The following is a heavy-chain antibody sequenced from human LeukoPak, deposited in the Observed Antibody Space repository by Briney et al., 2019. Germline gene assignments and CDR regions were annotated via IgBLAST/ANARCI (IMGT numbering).Heavy chain of an antibody. CDR2: IKQDGSEK. J-gene: IGHJ4*02. Sequence: GGSLRLSCAASGFTFSGYVMTWVRQAPGKGLEWVANIKQDGSEKYYVDSVKGRFTISRDNAKNSLYLQMNSLRAEDTAVYYCVREARESGGFDYWGQGTLVTVSS. CDR3: VREARESGGFDY. V-gene: IGHV3-7*01. CDR1: GFTFSGYV. D-gene: IGHD2-15*01.